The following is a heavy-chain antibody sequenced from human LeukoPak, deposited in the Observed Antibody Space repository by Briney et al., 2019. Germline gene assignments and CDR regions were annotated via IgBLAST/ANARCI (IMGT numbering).Heavy chain of an antibody. CDR1: AGSITTYP. D-gene: IGHD3-22*01. CDR2: IYSSGST. J-gene: IGHJ4*02. V-gene: IGHV4-59*13. Sequence: SETLTLTCTVSAGSITTYPWSWIRHPPGKGLEFIGFIYSSGSTTYNPSLKSRVTISTNTPKNQLSLRLDSDSAADSALYYCTRGSGYLPEWGQGTLVTVSS. CDR3: TRGSGYLPE.